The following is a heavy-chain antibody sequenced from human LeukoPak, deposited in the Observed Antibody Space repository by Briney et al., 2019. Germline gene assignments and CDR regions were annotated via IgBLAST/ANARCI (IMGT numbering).Heavy chain of an antibody. CDR2: IYAGGTT. J-gene: IGHJ6*02. V-gene: IGHV3-66*01. Sequence: GGSLRLSCAASGFTVTNNYVSCVRQAPGKGLEWVSVIYAGGTTSYADSVKGRFTISRDSSKNTLYLQMNSLRAGDTAVYYCAREGYGSGTRYGMDVWGQGTTVTVSS. D-gene: IGHD3-10*01. CDR1: GFTVTNNY. CDR3: AREGYGSGTRYGMDV.